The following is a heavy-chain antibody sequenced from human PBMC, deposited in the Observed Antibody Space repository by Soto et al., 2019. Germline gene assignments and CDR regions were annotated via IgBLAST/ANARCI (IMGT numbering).Heavy chain of an antibody. CDR1: GGSISSTTYY. V-gene: IGHV4-39*07. CDR3: ARFHPGYYYYGMDV. CDR2: FFIGGNT. Sequence: SETLSLTCTVSGGSISSTTYYWGWMLQPPGKGLEWIASFFIGGNTYYNPSLKSRVTISVDTSKNQFSLKLSSVTAADTAVYYCARFHPGYYYYGMDVWGQGTTVTVSS. J-gene: IGHJ6*02.